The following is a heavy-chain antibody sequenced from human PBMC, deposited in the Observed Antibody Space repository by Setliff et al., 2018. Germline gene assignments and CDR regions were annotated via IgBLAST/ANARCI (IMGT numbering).Heavy chain of an antibody. CDR2: ISPYSGKT. CDR3: ARGKMDVVEVAGKYCAMDV. D-gene: IGHD6-19*01. Sequence: GASVKVSCKTLGYNFKSYDIIWGRQAPGQGLEWRGWISPYSGKTNYAQRFQGRVTITADESTSTAYMELSTLRLEDTAVYYCARGKMDVVEVAGKYCAMDVWGQGTTVTVPS. V-gene: IGHV1-18*01. CDR1: GYNFKSYD. J-gene: IGHJ6*02.